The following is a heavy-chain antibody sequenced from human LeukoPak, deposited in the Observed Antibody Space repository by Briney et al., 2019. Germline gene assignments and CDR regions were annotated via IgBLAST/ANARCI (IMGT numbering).Heavy chain of an antibody. CDR1: GFTFSSYE. Sequence: HSGGSLRLSCAASGFTFSSYEMNWVRQAPGKGLEWVSYISSSGSTIYYADSVKGRFTISRDNAKNSLYLQMNSLRAEDTAVYYCARASVIAVAGINYFDYWGQGTLVTVSS. J-gene: IGHJ4*02. V-gene: IGHV3-48*03. CDR3: ARASVIAVAGINYFDY. CDR2: ISSSGSTI. D-gene: IGHD6-19*01.